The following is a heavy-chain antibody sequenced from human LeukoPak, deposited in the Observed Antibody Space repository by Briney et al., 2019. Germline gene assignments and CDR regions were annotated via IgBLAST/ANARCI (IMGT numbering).Heavy chain of an antibody. CDR3: ARDIVVVPAAMDYYYYGMDV. D-gene: IGHD2-2*01. Sequence: GGSLRLSCAASGFTFSDYYMSWIRQAPGKGLEWVSYISSSGSTIYYADSVKGRFTISRDNAKNSLYLQMNSLRAEDTAVYYCARDIVVVPAAMDYYYYGMDVWGQGTTVTVSS. CDR1: GFTFSDYY. V-gene: IGHV3-11*04. J-gene: IGHJ6*02. CDR2: ISSSGSTI.